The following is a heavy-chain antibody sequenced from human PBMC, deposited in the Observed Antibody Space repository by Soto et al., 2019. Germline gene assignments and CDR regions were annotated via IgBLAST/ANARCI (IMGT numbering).Heavy chain of an antibody. J-gene: IGHJ4*02. D-gene: IGHD4-17*01. Sequence: GGSLRLSCAASGFTFSSYWMHWARQAPGKGLEWVSRITSDGISTIYADSVKGRFTISRDNAKNTLYLQMNSLRAEDTALYYCVRVGKDYVFSDYWGQGTLVTVSS. V-gene: IGHV3-74*01. CDR1: GFTFSSYW. CDR3: VRVGKDYVFSDY. CDR2: ITSDGIST.